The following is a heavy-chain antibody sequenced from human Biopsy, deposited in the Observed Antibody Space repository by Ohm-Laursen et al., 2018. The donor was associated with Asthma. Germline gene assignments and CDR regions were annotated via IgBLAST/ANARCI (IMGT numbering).Heavy chain of an antibody. V-gene: IGHV1-2*06. CDR3: ARIKIRIGAGTDRYFDL. J-gene: IGHJ2*01. D-gene: IGHD3-16*01. CDR2: IDPNSGGT. CDR1: GYPFTDYY. Sequence: SVKVSCKVSGYPFTDYYVHWVRQAPGQGLEWMGRIDPNSGGTNYAQKFLGRVTMTRDTSVNTAFMVLSRLRSDDTAVYYCARIKIRIGAGTDRYFDLWGRGTLVTVSS.